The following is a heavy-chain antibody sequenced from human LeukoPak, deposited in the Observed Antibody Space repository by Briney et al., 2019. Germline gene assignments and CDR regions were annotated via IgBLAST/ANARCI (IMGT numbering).Heavy chain of an antibody. V-gene: IGHV4-34*01. CDR2: INHSGST. CDR1: GGSFSGYY. Sequence: SETLSLTCAVYGGSFSGYYWSWIRQPPGKGLEWIGEINHSGSTNYNPSLKSRVTISVDTSKNQFSLKLSSVTAADTAVYYCAREGLDDYGDYAPSVFYWGQGTLVTVSS. D-gene: IGHD4-17*01. CDR3: AREGLDDYGDYAPSVFY. J-gene: IGHJ4*02.